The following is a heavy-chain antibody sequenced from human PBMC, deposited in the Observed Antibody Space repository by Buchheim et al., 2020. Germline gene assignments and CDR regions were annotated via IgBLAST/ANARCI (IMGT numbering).Heavy chain of an antibody. D-gene: IGHD2-2*01. Sequence: QVQLQQWGAGLLKPSETLSLTCAVYGGSFSGYYWSWIRQPPGKGLEWIGEINHSGSTNYNPSLKSRVTISVDTSKYQFSLKLSSVTAADTAVYYCARVSTSWDYYYYYGMDVWGQGTT. J-gene: IGHJ6*02. CDR1: GGSFSGYY. CDR2: INHSGST. CDR3: ARVSTSWDYYYYYGMDV. V-gene: IGHV4-34*01.